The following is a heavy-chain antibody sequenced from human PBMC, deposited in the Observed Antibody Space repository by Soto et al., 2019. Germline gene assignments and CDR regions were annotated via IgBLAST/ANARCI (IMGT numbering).Heavy chain of an antibody. D-gene: IGHD3-3*01. V-gene: IGHV3-11*05. CDR3: ARDYDFWSGYLSGHFDY. CDR1: GFTFSDYF. J-gene: IGHJ4*02. CDR2: IGRDSSDT. Sequence: QVQLVESGGGLVKPGGSLRLSCAASGFTFSDYFLTWIRQAPGKGLEWVSNIGRDSSDTNYADSVKGRFTISRDNANNSLFLQMNDLRVDDTAVYYCARDYDFWSGYLSGHFDYWGQGTLVTVSS.